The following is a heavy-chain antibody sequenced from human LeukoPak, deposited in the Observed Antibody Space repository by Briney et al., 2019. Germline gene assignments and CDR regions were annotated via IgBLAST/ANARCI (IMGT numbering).Heavy chain of an antibody. CDR1: GGLISSDF. Sequence: PETLSLTCAVSGGLISSDFWSWIRQPPGKGLEWIGYIYYTGSTNYNPSLKSRVTISVATSKTQFSLKLNSVAAADTAVNYWARGRYYDSSGRGAFDIWGQGTMVIVSS. V-gene: IGHV4-59*01. J-gene: IGHJ3*02. CDR2: IYYTGST. D-gene: IGHD3-22*01. CDR3: ARGRYYDSSGRGAFDI.